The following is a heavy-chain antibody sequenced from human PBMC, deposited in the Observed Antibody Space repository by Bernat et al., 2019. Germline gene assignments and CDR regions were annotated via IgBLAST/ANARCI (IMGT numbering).Heavy chain of an antibody. CDR1: GFTFSSYA. CDR2: ISYDGSNK. D-gene: IGHD3-16*01. Sequence: QVQLVESGGGVVQPGRSLRLSCAASGFTFSSYAMHWVRQAPGKGLEWVAVISYDGSNKYYADSVKGRFTISRDNSKNTLYLQMNSLRAEDTAVYYCARDAEAYDYIWGPTELGGAFEIWGQGTMVTVSS. J-gene: IGHJ3*02. CDR3: ARDAEAYDYIWGPTELGGAFEI. V-gene: IGHV3-30*01.